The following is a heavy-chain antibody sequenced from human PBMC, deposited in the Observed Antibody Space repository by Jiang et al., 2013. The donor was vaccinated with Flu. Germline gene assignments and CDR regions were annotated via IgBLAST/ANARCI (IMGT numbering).Heavy chain of an antibody. CDR2: ISSSGSTI. D-gene: IGHD7-27*01. CDR1: GFTFSSYE. V-gene: IGHV3-48*03. J-gene: IGHJ6*02. Sequence: VQLLESGGGLVQPGGSLRLSCAASGFTFSSYEMNWVRQAPGKGLEWVSYISSSGSTIYYADSVKGRFTISRDNAKNSLYLQMNSLRAEDTAVYYCARAAWGREYYGMDVWGQGTTGHRLL. CDR3: ARAAWGREYYGMDV.